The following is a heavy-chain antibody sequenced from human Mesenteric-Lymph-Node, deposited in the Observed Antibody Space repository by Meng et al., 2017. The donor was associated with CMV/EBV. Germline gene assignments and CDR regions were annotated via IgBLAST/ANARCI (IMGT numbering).Heavy chain of an antibody. Sequence: SCEASGFTVSSTYMSWVRQAPGKGLEWVSVIYSGGSTYYADSVKGRFTISRDNSKNTLYLQMNSLRAEDTAVYYCARGWPSSDAFDIWGQGTMVTVSS. J-gene: IGHJ3*02. CDR2: IYSGGST. CDR1: GFTVSSTY. D-gene: IGHD2-15*01. V-gene: IGHV3-66*02. CDR3: ARGWPSSDAFDI.